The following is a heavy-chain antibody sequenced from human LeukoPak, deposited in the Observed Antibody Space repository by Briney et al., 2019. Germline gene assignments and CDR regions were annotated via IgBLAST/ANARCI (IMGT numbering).Heavy chain of an antibody. Sequence: GGSLRLSCIASGFTFDAYSVSWVRQAPGKGLGWVGFIKNKALGGTTDYAASAKGRFSISTDASKTIAYLQMDSLKTEDTAMYCAAKDELGSGTPHFANWGQGTLVTVSS. CDR2: IKNKALGGTT. J-gene: IGHJ4*02. CDR1: GFTFDAYS. CDR3: AKDELGSGTPHFAN. V-gene: IGHV3-49*04. D-gene: IGHD1-1*01.